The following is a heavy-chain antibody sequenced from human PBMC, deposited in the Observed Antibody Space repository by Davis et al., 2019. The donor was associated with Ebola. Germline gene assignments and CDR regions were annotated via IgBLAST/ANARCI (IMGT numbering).Heavy chain of an antibody. CDR2: IIPVLGIA. D-gene: IGHD3-3*01. J-gene: IGHJ5*02. CDR1: GGTFRSYA. CDR3: AKSGITIFAGYDP. Sequence: SVPVSCKASGGTFRSYAISWVRQAPLHGLEWMGRIIPVLGIANYAQNFQGRVTITADKSTSTAYMELSSLQSEDTAVYYCAKSGITIFAGYDPWGQGTRVTVSS. V-gene: IGHV1-69*04.